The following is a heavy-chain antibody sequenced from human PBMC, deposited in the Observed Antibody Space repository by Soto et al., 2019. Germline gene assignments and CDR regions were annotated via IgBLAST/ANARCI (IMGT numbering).Heavy chain of an antibody. Sequence: GGSLRLACAASGFTFSSYGMHGVRQAPGKGLEWVAVISYDGSNKYYADSVKGRFTISRDNSKNTLYLQMNSLRAEDTAVYYCANSASSWYFDFDYWGQGTLVTVSS. CDR3: ANSASSWYFDFDY. V-gene: IGHV3-30*18. CDR2: ISYDGSNK. J-gene: IGHJ4*02. CDR1: GFTFSSYG. D-gene: IGHD6-13*01.